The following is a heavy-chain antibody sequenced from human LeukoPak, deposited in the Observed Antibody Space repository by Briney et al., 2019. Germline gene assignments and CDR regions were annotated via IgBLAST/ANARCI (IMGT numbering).Heavy chain of an antibody. CDR3: ARSPHILPGKNFDY. CDR1: GYTFTGYY. CDR2: INPNSGGT. Sequence: GASVKVSCKASGYTFTGYYMHWVRQAPGQGLEWMGWINPNSGGTNYAQKFQGRVTMTRDTSISTAYMELSRLRSDDTAVYCCARSPHILPGKNFDYWGQGPLVTVSS. J-gene: IGHJ4*02. V-gene: IGHV1-2*02. D-gene: IGHD3-9*01.